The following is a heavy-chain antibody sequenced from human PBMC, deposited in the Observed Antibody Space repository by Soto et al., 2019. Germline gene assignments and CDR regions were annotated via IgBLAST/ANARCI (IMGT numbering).Heavy chain of an antibody. CDR3: AINVAAEPFAFDY. J-gene: IGHJ4*02. D-gene: IGHD6-13*01. CDR2: IIPILGIA. Sequence: QVQLVQSGAEVKKPGSSVKVSCKASGGTFSSYTISWVRQAPGQGLEWMGRIIPILGIANYAQKFQGRVTITADKSTSTAYMELSSLRSEDTAVYYCAINVAAEPFAFDYWGQGTLVTVSS. V-gene: IGHV1-69*02. CDR1: GGTFSSYT.